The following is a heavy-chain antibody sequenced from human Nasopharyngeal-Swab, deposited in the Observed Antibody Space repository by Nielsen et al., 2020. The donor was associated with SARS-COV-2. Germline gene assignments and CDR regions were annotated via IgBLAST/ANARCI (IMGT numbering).Heavy chain of an antibody. D-gene: IGHD3-16*01. Sequence: GGSLRLSCAASSFTFSSYEMNWVRQDPGKGLEWVSSVSGSGGSTHYANSVKGRFAISRDNSKNTLYLQMNSLRVEDTAIYYCAKSGSEYDYDHIPVPIDFWGQGTLVAVSS. CDR2: VSGSGGST. CDR3: AKSGSEYDYDHIPVPIDF. J-gene: IGHJ4*02. V-gene: IGHV3-23*01. CDR1: SFTFSSYE.